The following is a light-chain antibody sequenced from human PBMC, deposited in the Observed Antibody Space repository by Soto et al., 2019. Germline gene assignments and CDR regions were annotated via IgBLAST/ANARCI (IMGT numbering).Light chain of an antibody. CDR1: QSIGTY. CDR3: QQYYIYPPT. V-gene: IGKV1-8*01. CDR2: AAS. Sequence: AIRMTQSPSSFSASTGDRVTITCRASQSIGTYLAWYQQIPGRAPKLLIFAASTFQRGVPSRFSGSGSGTDFTLTISCLQSEDFATYYCQQYYIYPPTFCGGTKVEIK. J-gene: IGKJ4*01.